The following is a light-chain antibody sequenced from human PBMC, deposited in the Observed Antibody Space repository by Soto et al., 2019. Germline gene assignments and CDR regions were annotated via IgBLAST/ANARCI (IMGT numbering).Light chain of an antibody. CDR1: SSDVGGYNY. Sequence: QSVLTQPASVSGSPGQSITISCTGTSSDVGGYNYVSWYQQHPGKAPKLMIYDGGNRPSGVSNRFSGSKSGNTASLTISGLQAEDEADYYCSSYTSSSTLPLYVFGTGTKVTVL. CDR3: SSYTSSSTLPLYV. V-gene: IGLV2-14*01. CDR2: DGG. J-gene: IGLJ1*01.